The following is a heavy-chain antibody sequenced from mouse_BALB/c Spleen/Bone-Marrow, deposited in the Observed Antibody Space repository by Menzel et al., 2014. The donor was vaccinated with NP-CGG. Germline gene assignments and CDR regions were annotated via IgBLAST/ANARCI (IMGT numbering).Heavy chain of an antibody. CDR3: ARPIFL. Sequence: EVQLQESGAELVKPGASVKLSCTASGFNIKDTYMHWVKQRPEQGLEWIGRIDPANGNTKYDPKFQGKATITADTSSNTACLQLSSLTSEDTAVYYCARPIFLWGQGTSVTVSS. J-gene: IGHJ4*01. CDR2: IDPANGNT. CDR1: GFNIKDTY. V-gene: IGHV14-3*02.